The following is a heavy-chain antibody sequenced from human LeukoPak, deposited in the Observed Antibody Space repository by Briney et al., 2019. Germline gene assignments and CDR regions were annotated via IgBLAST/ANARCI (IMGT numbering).Heavy chain of an antibody. Sequence: ASVKVSCKASGYTFTSYYMHWVRQAPGQGLEWMGIINPSGGSTSYAQKFQGRVTMTRDTSTSTVYMELSSLRSEDTAVYYCARDGQSYYYDSSGYYGAFDIWGQGTMVTVSS. CDR3: ARDGQSYYYDSSGYYGAFDI. CDR2: INPSGGST. CDR1: GYTFTSYY. D-gene: IGHD3-22*01. J-gene: IGHJ3*02. V-gene: IGHV1-46*01.